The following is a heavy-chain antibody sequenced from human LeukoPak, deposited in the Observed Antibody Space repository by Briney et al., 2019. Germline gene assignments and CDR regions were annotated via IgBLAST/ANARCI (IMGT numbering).Heavy chain of an antibody. CDR3: ARHSETCSGGSCFLDYFDY. CDR1: GGSISNYY. J-gene: IGHJ4*02. V-gene: IGHV4-59*08. Sequence: SETLSLTCTVSGGSISNYYWCWIRQPPGKGLEWIGYIYYSGSTNYNPSLKSRLTISVDTPKNHFSLRLTSVTAADTAVYYCARHSETCSGGSCFLDYFDYWGQGTLVTVSS. CDR2: IYYSGST. D-gene: IGHD2-15*01.